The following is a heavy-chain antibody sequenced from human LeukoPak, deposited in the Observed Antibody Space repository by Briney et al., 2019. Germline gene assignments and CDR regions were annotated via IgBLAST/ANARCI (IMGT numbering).Heavy chain of an antibody. CDR3: ARVGGYGDYTASQYYFDY. V-gene: IGHV4-4*07. J-gene: IGHJ4*02. Sequence: SESLSLTWTVSGGSISSYYWSWMRQPAGKGLEWIGRIYTSGSTNYNPSLKSRVTMSVDTSKNQFSLKLSSVTAADTAVYYCARVGGYGDYTASQYYFDYWGQGTLVTVSS. CDR1: GGSISSYY. CDR2: IYTSGST. D-gene: IGHD4-17*01.